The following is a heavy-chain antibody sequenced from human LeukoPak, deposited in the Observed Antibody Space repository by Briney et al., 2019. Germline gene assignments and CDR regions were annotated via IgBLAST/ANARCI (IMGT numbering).Heavy chain of an antibody. V-gene: IGHV4-59*01. CDR2: ISYSGST. J-gene: IGHJ4*02. CDR3: ARVTGGRNDY. CDR1: GGSISSNY. Sequence: SETLSLTCTVSGGSISSNYWSWIRQPPGRGLEWIGYISYSGSTNYNPSLKSRVTISIDTSKNQVSLRLDSVTAADTAVYYCARVTGGRNDYWGQGTLVTVSS. D-gene: IGHD1-20*01.